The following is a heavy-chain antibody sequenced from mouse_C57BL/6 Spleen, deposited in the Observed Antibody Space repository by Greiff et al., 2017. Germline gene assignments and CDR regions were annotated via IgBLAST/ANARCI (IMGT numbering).Heavy chain of an antibody. J-gene: IGHJ3*01. V-gene: IGHV1-4*01. D-gene: IGHD1-1*01. CDR1: GYTFTSYT. Sequence: VQLQQSGAELARPGASVKMSCKASGYTFTSYTMHWVKPRPGQGLEWIGYINPSSGYTKYNQKFKDKATLTADKSSSTAYMQLSSLTSEDSAVYYCARSPYYYGSSLFAYWGQGTLVTVSA. CDR2: INPSSGYT. CDR3: ARSPYYYGSSLFAY.